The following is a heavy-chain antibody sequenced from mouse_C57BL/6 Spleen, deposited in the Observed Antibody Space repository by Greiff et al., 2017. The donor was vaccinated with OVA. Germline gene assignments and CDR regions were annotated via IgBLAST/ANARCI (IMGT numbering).Heavy chain of an antibody. J-gene: IGHJ1*03. D-gene: IGHD1-1*01. CDR3: ARLRTPYWYFDV. CDR2: IYPGDGDT. Sequence: VQGVESGAELVKPGASVKISCKASGYAFSSYWMNWVKQRPGKGLEWIGQIYPGDGDTNYNGKFKGKATLTADKSSSTAYMQLSSLTSEDSAVYFCARLRTPYWYFDVWGTGTTVTVSS. V-gene: IGHV1-80*01. CDR1: GYAFSSYW.